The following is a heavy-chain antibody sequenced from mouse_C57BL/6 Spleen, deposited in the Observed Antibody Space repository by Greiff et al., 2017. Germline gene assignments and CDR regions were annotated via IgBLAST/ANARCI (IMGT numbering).Heavy chain of an antibody. V-gene: IGHV1-53*01. CDR3: ASGQLRLPYFDY. J-gene: IGHJ2*01. CDR2: ITPSNGGT. D-gene: IGHD3-2*02. Sequence: QVQLKQPGAELVKPGASVKLSCKASGYTFTSYWMHWVKQRPGQGLEWIGNITPSNGGTNYNEKFKSKATLTVDKASSTAYMQLSSLTSEDSAVYYCASGQLRLPYFDYWGQGTTLTVSS. CDR1: GYTFTSYW.